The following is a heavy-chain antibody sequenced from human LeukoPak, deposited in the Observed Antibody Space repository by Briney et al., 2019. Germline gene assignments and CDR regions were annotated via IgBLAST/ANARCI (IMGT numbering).Heavy chain of an antibody. CDR2: INYSGST. J-gene: IGHJ5*02. V-gene: IGHV4-59*01. Sequence: SETLSLTCAVCGGSFSGYYWSWIRQPPGKGLEWIGYINYSGSTNYNPSLKSRVTISVDTSKKQISLKLRSVTAADTAVYYCARQLGSTDWFDPWGQGTLVTVSS. D-gene: IGHD2-2*01. CDR1: GGSFSGYY. CDR3: ARQLGSTDWFDP.